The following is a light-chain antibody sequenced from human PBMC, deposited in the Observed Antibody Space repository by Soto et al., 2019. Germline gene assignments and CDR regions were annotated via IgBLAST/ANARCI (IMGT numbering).Light chain of an antibody. CDR2: GAS. CDR1: QNISSY. Sequence: IVLTQSPATLSLSPGKRATLSCMASQNISSYLIWYQQKPGQAPRLLIYGASNRATGIPVRFSGSGSGTDYTLTITNLEPEDFAIYYCQQRSNWPWTFGQGTKVDIK. V-gene: IGKV3-11*01. CDR3: QQRSNWPWT. J-gene: IGKJ1*01.